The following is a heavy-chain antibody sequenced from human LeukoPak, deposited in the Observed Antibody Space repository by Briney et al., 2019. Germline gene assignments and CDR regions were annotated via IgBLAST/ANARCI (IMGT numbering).Heavy chain of an antibody. J-gene: IGHJ4*02. CDR1: GFTFSSYS. CDR2: ISSSSSYI. V-gene: IGHV3-21*01. CDR3: ARDAGIAAAGLDY. D-gene: IGHD6-13*01. Sequence: GGSLRLSCAASGFTFSSYSMNWVRQAPGKGLEWVSSISSSSSYIYYADSVKGRFTISRDNAKNSLYLQMNSLRVEDTAVYYCARDAGIAAAGLDYWGQGTLVTVSS.